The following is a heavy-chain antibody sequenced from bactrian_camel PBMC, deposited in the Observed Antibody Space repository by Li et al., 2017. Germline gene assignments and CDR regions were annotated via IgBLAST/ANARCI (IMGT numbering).Heavy chain of an antibody. J-gene: IGHJ4*01. D-gene: IGHD6*01. CDR1: GYTASTSC. CDR3: AAVEGRDSRYLPVHASEYKY. CDR2: INTGRGTT. Sequence: VQLVESGGGSVQAGGSLRLSCAASGYTASTSCMGWFRQFPGKEREGVAVINTGRGTTHYNGTMKDRFTITQDNSKNTLYLQMNTLKPEDTAMYYCAAVEGRDSRYLPVHASEYKYWGQGTQVTVS. V-gene: IGHV3S1*01.